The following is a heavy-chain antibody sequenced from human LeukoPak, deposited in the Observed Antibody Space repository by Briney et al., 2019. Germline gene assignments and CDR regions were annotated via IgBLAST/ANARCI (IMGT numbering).Heavy chain of an antibody. CDR2: INHSGST. D-gene: IGHD4-23*01. J-gene: IGHJ4*02. Sequence: SETLSLTCAVYGGSFSGYYWSWIRQPPGKGLEWIGEINHSGSTNYNPSLKSRVTISVDTSKNQFSLKLSSVTAADTAVYYCATSTAGRWYRDSHYFDYWGQGILVTVSS. CDR1: GGSFSGYY. CDR3: ATSTAGRWYRDSHYFDY. V-gene: IGHV4-34*01.